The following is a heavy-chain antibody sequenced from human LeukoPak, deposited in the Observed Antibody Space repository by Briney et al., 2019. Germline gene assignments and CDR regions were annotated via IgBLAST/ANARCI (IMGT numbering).Heavy chain of an antibody. CDR1: GFTFDDYG. CDR3: AVRLGYYGSGSEGVNFDY. J-gene: IGHJ4*02. V-gene: IGHV3-20*04. CDR2: INWNGGST. D-gene: IGHD3-10*01. Sequence: SGGSLRLSCAASGFTFDDYGMSWVRQAPGKGLEWVSAINWNGGSTGYADSVKGRFTISRDNAKNSLYLQMNSLRAEDTALYYCAVRLGYYGSGSEGVNFDYWGQGTLVTVSS.